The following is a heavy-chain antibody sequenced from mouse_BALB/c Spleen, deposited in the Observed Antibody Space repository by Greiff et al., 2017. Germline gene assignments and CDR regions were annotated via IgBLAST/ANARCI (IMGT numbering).Heavy chain of an antibody. J-gene: IGHJ1*01. Sequence: EVKLVESGGGLVKPGGSLKLSCAASGFTFSSYAMSWVRQSPEKRLEWVAEISSGGSYTYYPDTVTGRFTISRDNAKNTLYLEMSSLRSEDTAMYYCARGEYGNLWYFDVWGAGTTVTVSS. D-gene: IGHD2-1*01. CDR2: ISSGGSYT. CDR1: GFTFSSYA. V-gene: IGHV5-9-4*01. CDR3: ARGEYGNLWYFDV.